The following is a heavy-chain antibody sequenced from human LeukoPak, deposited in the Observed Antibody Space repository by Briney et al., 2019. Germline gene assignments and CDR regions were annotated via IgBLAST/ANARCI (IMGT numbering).Heavy chain of an antibody. CDR2: INTNTGNP. Sequence: GASVKVSCKASGYTFTGYYMHWVRQAPGQGLEWMGWINTNTGNPTYAQGFTGRFVFSLDTSVSTAYLQISSLKADDTAVYYCARERNDCYGSSGCVGDSYMDVWGKGATVTVSS. V-gene: IGHV7-4-1*02. CDR1: GYTFTGYY. D-gene: IGHD3-22*01. J-gene: IGHJ6*03. CDR3: ARERNDCYGSSGCVGDSYMDV.